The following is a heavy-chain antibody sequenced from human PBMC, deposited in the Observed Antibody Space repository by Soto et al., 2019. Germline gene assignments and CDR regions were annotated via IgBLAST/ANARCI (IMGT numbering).Heavy chain of an antibody. J-gene: IGHJ3*01. CDR2: VYVSDSET. Sequence: GESLKISCRGSGYYSTSYWIAWVRQMSGKGLEWLGSVYVSDSETKYSPSFQGQVTISADKSTNTAYLHWSSLKTSDTAMYYCARRGTLSGRDAFDVWGEGTMVTVSS. D-gene: IGHD5-12*01. CDR3: ARRGTLSGRDAFDV. V-gene: IGHV5-51*01. CDR1: GYYSTSYW.